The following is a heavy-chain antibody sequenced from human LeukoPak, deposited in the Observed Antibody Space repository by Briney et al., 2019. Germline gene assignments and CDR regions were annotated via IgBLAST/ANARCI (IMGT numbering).Heavy chain of an antibody. CDR3: ARPGATRADY. V-gene: IGHV3-7*01. J-gene: IGHJ4*02. CDR2: IKQDGSDK. Sequence: PGGSLRLSCAASGFTFSSYWMTWVRQAPGKGPECVANIKQDGSDKNYVDSVKGRFTISRDNAKNSLYLQMNSLRTEDTAVYYCARPGATRADYWGQRTLVTVSS. D-gene: IGHD1-26*01. CDR1: GFTFSSYW.